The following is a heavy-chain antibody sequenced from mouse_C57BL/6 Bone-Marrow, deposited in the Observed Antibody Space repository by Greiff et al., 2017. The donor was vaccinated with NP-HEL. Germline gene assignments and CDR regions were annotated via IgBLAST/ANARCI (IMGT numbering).Heavy chain of an antibody. CDR3: ARRAYGS. V-gene: IGHV1-80*01. D-gene: IGHD1-1*01. CDR1: GYAFSSYW. J-gene: IGHJ2*01. CDR2: IYPGDGDT. Sequence: VQLQQSGASVKISCKASGYAFSSYWMNWVKQRPGKGLEWIGQIYPGDGDTNYNGKFKGKATLTADKSSSTAYMQLSSLTSEDSAVYFCARRAYGSWGQGTTLTVSS.